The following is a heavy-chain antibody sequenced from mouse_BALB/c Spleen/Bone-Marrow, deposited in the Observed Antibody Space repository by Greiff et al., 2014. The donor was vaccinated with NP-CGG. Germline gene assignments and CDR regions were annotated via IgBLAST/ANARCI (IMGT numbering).Heavy chain of an antibody. V-gene: IGHV1S56*01. J-gene: IGHJ2*01. CDR3: VREDYGSVSFDY. D-gene: IGHD1-1*01. Sequence: VQLQQSGPELVKPGASVRISCKVSGYPFTTYYLHWVKQRPGQGLEWIGWIYPGDLNTKYNEQFKATATLTADKSSSTAYMRLSSLTSEDSAVYFCVREDYGSVSFDYWGQGTTLTVSS. CDR2: IYPGDLNT. CDR1: GYPFTTYY.